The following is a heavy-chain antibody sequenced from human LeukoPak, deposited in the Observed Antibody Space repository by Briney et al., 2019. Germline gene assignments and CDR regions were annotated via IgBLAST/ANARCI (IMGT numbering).Heavy chain of an antibody. D-gene: IGHD3-9*01. CDR3: ASEDYDILTGSPYGMDV. CDR2: IYYSGST. Sequence: SETPSLTCTVSGGSISSSSYYWGWIRQPPGKGLEWIGSIYYSGSTYYNPSLKSRVTISVDTSKNQFSLKLSSVTAADTAVYYCASEDYDILTGSPYGMDVWGQGTTVTVSS. J-gene: IGHJ6*02. CDR1: GGSISSSSYY. V-gene: IGHV4-39*01.